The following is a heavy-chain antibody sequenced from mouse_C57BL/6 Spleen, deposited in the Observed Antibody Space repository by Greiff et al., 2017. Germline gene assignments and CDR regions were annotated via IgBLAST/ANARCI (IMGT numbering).Heavy chain of an antibody. CDR1: GFTFSSYA. Sequence: EVQVVESGGGLVKPGGSLKLSCAASGFTFSSYAMSWVRQTPEKRLEWVATISDGGSYTYYPDNVKGRFTISRDNAKNNLYLQMSHLKYEDTAMYYCARGGDYFDYWGQGTTLTVSS. V-gene: IGHV5-4*01. CDR2: ISDGGSYT. CDR3: ARGGDYFDY. J-gene: IGHJ2*01.